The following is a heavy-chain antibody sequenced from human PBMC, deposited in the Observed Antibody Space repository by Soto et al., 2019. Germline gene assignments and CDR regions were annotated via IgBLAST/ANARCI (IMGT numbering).Heavy chain of an antibody. V-gene: IGHV3-48*02. Sequence: PGGSLRLSCAASGFTFSSYSMNWVRQAPGKGLEWVSYISSSSSTIYYADSVKGRFTISRDNAKNSLYLQMNSLGDEDTAVYYCASGAYYYDSSGSWPLEYFQHWGQGTLVTVSS. CDR1: GFTFSSYS. CDR3: ASGAYYYDSSGSWPLEYFQH. J-gene: IGHJ1*01. D-gene: IGHD3-22*01. CDR2: ISSSSSTI.